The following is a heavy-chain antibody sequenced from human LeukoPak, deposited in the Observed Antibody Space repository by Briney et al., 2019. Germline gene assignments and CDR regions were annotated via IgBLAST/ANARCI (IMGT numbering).Heavy chain of an antibody. Sequence: SETLSLTCTVSGGSISSSSYYWGWLRQPPGKGLEWIVSIYYSGSTYYNPSLMSRVTISVDTSKNQFSLKLSSVTAADTAVYYCAREDDANVEMATNPPGYWGQGTLVTVSS. CDR3: AREDDANVEMATNPPGY. CDR1: GGSISSSSYY. V-gene: IGHV4-39*07. J-gene: IGHJ4*02. CDR2: IYYSGST. D-gene: IGHD5-24*01.